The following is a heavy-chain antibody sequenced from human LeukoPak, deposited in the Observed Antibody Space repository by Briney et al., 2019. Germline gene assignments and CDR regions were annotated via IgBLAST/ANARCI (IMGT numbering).Heavy chain of an antibody. CDR1: GFTFNSYW. CDR3: ARESRGYDILTGKYHRGYYSYYMDV. CDR2: IKQDVNEK. V-gene: IGHV3-7*01. Sequence: PGGALRLSCAASGFTFNSYWMSWVRQAPGKGLEWVANIKQDVNEKYYVDSVEGRFTISRDNAKNSLYLQMDSLRAEDTAVYYCARESRGYDILTGKYHRGYYSYYMDVWGKGTTVTVSS. D-gene: IGHD3-9*01. J-gene: IGHJ6*03.